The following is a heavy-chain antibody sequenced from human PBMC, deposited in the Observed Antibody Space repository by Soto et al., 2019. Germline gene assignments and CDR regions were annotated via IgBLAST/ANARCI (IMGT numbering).Heavy chain of an antibody. J-gene: IGHJ4*02. V-gene: IGHV4-34*01. CDR3: ARDYGGYDY. CDR2: INHSGST. Sequence: PSLTCAVYGGSFSGYYWSWIRQPPGKGLEWIGEINHSGSTNYNPSLKSRVTISVDTSKNQFSLKLSSVTAADTAVYYCARDYGGYDYWGQGTLVTVSS. D-gene: IGHD4-17*01. CDR1: GGSFSGYY.